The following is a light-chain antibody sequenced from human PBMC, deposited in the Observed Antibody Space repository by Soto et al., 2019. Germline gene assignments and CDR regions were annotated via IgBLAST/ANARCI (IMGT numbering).Light chain of an antibody. J-gene: IGKJ4*01. CDR3: QQYNNWPLT. V-gene: IGKV3-15*01. CDR1: QGVNSD. Sequence: EIGMTHSPAPLSVSPGERATLSCRASQGVNSDLAWYQQKPGKAPRLLIYGASTRATGIPGRFSGSGSGTEFTLTISSLQSEDFAVYYCQQYNNWPLTFGGGTKVDVK. CDR2: GAS.